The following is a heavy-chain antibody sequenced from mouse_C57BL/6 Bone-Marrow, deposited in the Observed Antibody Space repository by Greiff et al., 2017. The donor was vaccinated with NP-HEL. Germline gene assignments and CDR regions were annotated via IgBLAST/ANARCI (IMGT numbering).Heavy chain of an antibody. CDR3: ARLSCPLRGDY. J-gene: IGHJ4*01. Sequence: QVQLQQPGTELVKPGASVKLSCKASGYTFTSYWMHWVKQRPGQGLEWIGNINPSNGGTNYNEKLKSKATLTVDKSSSTAYMQLNSLTSEDSAVYYCARLSCPLRGDYWGQGTSVTVSS. CDR2: INPSNGGT. CDR1: GYTFTSYW. D-gene: IGHD1-1*01. V-gene: IGHV1-53*01.